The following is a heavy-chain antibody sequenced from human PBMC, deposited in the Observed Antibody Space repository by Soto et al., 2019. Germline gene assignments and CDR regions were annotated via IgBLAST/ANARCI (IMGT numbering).Heavy chain of an antibody. J-gene: IGHJ4*02. CDR2: IYYSGST. V-gene: IGHV4-31*03. Sequence: PSETLSLTCTVSGGSISSGGYYWSWIRQHPGKGLEWIGYIYYSGSTYYNPSLKSRVTISVDTSKNQFSLKLSSVTAADTAVYYCARAPSYYYDSSGYYLRGLFFDYWGQGTLVTVSS. CDR3: ARAPSYYYDSSGYYLRGLFFDY. CDR1: GGSISSGGYY. D-gene: IGHD3-22*01.